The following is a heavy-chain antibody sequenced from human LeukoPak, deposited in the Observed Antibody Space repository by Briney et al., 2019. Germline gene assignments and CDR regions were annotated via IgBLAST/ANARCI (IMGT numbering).Heavy chain of an antibody. CDR1: GFTFTSAW. J-gene: IGHJ5*02. V-gene: IGHV3-15*01. CDR3: TTSDIVPEVIARNYFDA. CDR2: IKSRNHGGTT. D-gene: IGHD2-8*01. Sequence: GGSLRLSCGASGFTFTSAWMSWVRQAPGKGLEWVGHIKSRNHGGTTDYAAPVKGRFTISRDDSKNTLYLQMNSLQTEDTAVYYCTTSDIVPEVIARNYFDAWGQGTLVTVSS.